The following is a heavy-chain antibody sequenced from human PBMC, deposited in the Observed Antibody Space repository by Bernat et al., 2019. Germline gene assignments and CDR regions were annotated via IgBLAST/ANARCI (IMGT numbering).Heavy chain of an antibody. V-gene: IGHV3-66*01. D-gene: IGHD3-22*01. CDR3: AKVYYYDSSGYYTYPYYFDY. J-gene: IGHJ4*02. Sequence: EVQLVESGGGLVQPGGSLRLSCAASGFTVSNNYMSWVRQAPGKGLEWVSLIYSGGSTYYADSVKGRFIISRDYSKNTVYLQMNSLRAEDTAVYYCAKVYYYDSSGYYTYPYYFDYWGQGTLVTVSS. CDR1: GFTVSNNY. CDR2: IYSGGST.